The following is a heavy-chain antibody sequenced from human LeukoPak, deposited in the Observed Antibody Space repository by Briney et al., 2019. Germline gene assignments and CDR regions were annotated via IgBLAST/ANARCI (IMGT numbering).Heavy chain of an antibody. V-gene: IGHV3-21*01. D-gene: IGHD3-22*01. CDR3: ARYYYDSSGPELDY. CDR1: GFTFSSYS. J-gene: IGHJ4*02. Sequence: GGSPRLSCAASGFTFSSYSMNWVRQAPVKGLEWVSSISSSSSYIYYADSVKGRFTISRDNAKNSLYLQMNSLRAEDTAVYYCARYYYDSSGPELDYWGQGTLVTVSS. CDR2: ISSSSSYI.